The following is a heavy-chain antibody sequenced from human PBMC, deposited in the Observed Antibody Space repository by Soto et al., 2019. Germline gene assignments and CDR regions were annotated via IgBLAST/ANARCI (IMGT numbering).Heavy chain of an antibody. CDR1: GFTFTSYS. J-gene: IGHJ4*02. D-gene: IGHD2-2*01. V-gene: IGHV3-7*03. CDR3: ARDLPGYCSTTNCYYYFDF. Sequence: EVQLVESGGALVQPGGSLRLSCAVSGFTFTSYSMSWVRQAPGEGLEWVANIRQDGHEKYYVDSVRGRFTISRDNDPNSLYLQMDSLRAEDTAMYYCARDLPGYCSTTNCYYYFDFWGQGTLVTVSS. CDR2: IRQDGHEK.